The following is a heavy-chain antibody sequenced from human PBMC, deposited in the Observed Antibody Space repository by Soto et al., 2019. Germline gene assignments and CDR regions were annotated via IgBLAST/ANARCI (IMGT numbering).Heavy chain of an antibody. J-gene: IGHJ4*02. CDR3: ARHGDGYSYFDY. Sequence: QLQLQESGPGLVKPSETLSLTCTVSGGSISSSSYYWGWIRQPPGKGLEWIGSIYYSGSTYYNPSLKSRVTISVDTSKNQFSLKLSSVTAADTAVYYCARHGDGYSYFDYWGQGTLVTVSS. CDR2: IYYSGST. D-gene: IGHD4-4*01. V-gene: IGHV4-39*01. CDR1: GGSISSSSYY.